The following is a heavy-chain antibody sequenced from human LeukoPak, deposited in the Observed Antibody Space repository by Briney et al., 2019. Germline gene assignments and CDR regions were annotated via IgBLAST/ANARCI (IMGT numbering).Heavy chain of an antibody. J-gene: IGHJ5*02. Sequence: SETLSLTCSVSGVSISSYYWTWIRLGGQGLEWIGRIYSGGSTNYNPSLKSRVTMSVDTSKNQFSLRLTSVTAADTAVYFCAREFYYYDSSGDNWFDPWGQGTLVTVSS. CDR2: IYSGGST. CDR3: AREFYYYDSSGDNWFDP. V-gene: IGHV4-4*07. CDR1: GVSISSYY. D-gene: IGHD3-22*01.